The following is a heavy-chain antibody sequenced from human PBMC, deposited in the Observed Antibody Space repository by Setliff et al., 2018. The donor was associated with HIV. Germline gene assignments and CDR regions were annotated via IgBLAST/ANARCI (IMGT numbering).Heavy chain of an antibody. V-gene: IGHV1-18*01. CDR1: GHTFTNYG. CDR2: LASYNDDA. J-gene: IGHJ4*02. D-gene: IGHD4-17*01. CDR3: ARGQYGDELFDY. Sequence: ASVKVSCKASGHTFTNYGITWVRQAPGHGLEWMGWLASYNDDANYAQNLQGRVTMTTDKSTSTAYMELRSLRSDDTAVYYCARGQYGDELFDYWGQGTLVTVSS.